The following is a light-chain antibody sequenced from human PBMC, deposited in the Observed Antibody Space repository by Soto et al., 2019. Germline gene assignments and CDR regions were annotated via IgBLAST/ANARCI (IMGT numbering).Light chain of an antibody. CDR3: QQYSSSPPT. Sequence: EIVLTQSPGTLSLSPGERATLSCRTSQSVSSSYVAWYQQKHGQAPRLLIYDASIRAIVIPDRFSGSGSGTDFTLTISRLEPEDFAVYYCQQYSSSPPTFGQGSKVEIK. J-gene: IGKJ1*01. CDR2: DAS. V-gene: IGKV3-20*01. CDR1: QSVSSSY.